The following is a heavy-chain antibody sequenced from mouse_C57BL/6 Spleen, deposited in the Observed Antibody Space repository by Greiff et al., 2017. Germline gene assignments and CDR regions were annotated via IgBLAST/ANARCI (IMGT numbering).Heavy chain of an antibody. J-gene: IGHJ4*01. CDR2: IYPGSGST. Sequence: QVQLQQPGAELVKPGASVKMSCKASGYTFTSYWITWVKQRPGQGLEWIGDIYPGSGSTNYNEKFKSKATLTVDTSSSTAYMQLSSLTSEDSAVYYCARDYDYDVDYAMDYWGQGTSGTVSS. CDR1: GYTFTSYW. CDR3: ARDYDYDVDYAMDY. D-gene: IGHD2-4*01. V-gene: IGHV1-55*01.